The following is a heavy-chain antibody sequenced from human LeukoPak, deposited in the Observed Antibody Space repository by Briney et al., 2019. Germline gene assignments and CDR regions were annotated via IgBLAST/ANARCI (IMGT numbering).Heavy chain of an antibody. Sequence: GGSLRLSCAASGFAFSIYSMTWVRQAPGKGLEWVSTIDGTAAATFYADSVRGRFTISRDNSKNTLFLQMNSLRAEDTALYYCTKYAKAAPVAGFNYWGLGTLVTVSS. CDR2: IDGTAAAT. CDR1: GFAFSIYS. J-gene: IGHJ4*02. D-gene: IGHD6-19*01. CDR3: TKYAKAAPVAGFNY. V-gene: IGHV3-23*01.